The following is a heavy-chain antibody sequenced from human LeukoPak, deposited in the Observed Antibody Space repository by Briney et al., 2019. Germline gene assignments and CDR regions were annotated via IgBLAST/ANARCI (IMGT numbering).Heavy chain of an antibody. J-gene: IGHJ4*02. D-gene: IGHD3-10*01. CDR3: ARDGAGTYLPDY. V-gene: IGHV3-30*04. CDR2: TTYDASEK. Sequence: GGSLRLSCAASGFTFRNYAMHWVRQAPGKGLEWVAVTTYDASEKVYADSVKGRFTIYRNNSKYTQYLQMNSLRPEDTDLYFCARDGAGTYLPDYWGQGILVTVSS. CDR1: GFTFRNYA.